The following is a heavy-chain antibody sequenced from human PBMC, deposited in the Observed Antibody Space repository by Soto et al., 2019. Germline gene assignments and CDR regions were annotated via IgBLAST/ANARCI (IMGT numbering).Heavy chain of an antibody. D-gene: IGHD3-10*01. Sequence: ASVKVSCKASGYTFTSYGISWVRQAPGQGLEWMGWISAYNGNTNYAQKLQGRVTMATDTSTSTAYMELRSLRSDDTAVYYCARGMNYYGSGSHYDVWGQGTTVTVSS. V-gene: IGHV1-18*04. CDR2: ISAYNGNT. J-gene: IGHJ6*02. CDR3: ARGMNYYGSGSHYDV. CDR1: GYTFTSYG.